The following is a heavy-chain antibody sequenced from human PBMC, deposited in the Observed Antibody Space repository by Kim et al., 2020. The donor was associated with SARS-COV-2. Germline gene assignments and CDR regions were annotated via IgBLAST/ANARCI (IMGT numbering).Heavy chain of an antibody. Sequence: SVKVSCKASGGTFSSYAISWVRQAPGQGLEWMGGIIPIFGTANYAQKFQGRVTITADESTSTAYMELSSLRSEDTAVYYCARTDPGSYSSYVGFDYWGQGTLVTVSS. CDR3: ARTDPGSYSSYVGFDY. J-gene: IGHJ4*02. CDR1: GGTFSSYA. V-gene: IGHV1-69*13. CDR2: IIPIFGTA. D-gene: IGHD1-26*01.